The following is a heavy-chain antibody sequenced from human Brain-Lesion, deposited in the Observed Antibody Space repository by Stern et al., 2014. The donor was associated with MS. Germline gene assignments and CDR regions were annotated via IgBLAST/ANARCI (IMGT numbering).Heavy chain of an antibody. CDR2: ISASGNT. CDR3: ARDYGDLEFDL. V-gene: IGHV4-61*02. D-gene: IGHD4-17*01. Sequence: QLQLQESGPGLVKPSQTLSLTCTVSGGPISSHSYYWSWIRQPAGKGLEWIGRISASGNTNYNPSLKSRVSLSVDTSKNQLSLRLSSGTASDTAVYYCARDYGDLEFDLWGQGTLVTVSS. CDR1: GGPISSHSYY. J-gene: IGHJ4*02.